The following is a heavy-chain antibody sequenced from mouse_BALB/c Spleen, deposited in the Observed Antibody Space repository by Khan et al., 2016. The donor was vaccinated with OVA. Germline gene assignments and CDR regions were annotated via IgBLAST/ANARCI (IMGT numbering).Heavy chain of an antibody. CDR3: ARGLNYYGSWFAY. J-gene: IGHJ3*01. CDR2: INTSTGEP. Sequence: QCQLVQSGPELKKPGETVKISCKASGYTFTNFGMNWVKQAPGKALKWMGWINTSTGEPTYADDFKGRFAFSLETSASTAYLQINNLKNEDMATYFCARGLNYYGSWFAYWGQGTLVTVSA. CDR1: GYTFTNFG. V-gene: IGHV9-1*02. D-gene: IGHD1-1*01.